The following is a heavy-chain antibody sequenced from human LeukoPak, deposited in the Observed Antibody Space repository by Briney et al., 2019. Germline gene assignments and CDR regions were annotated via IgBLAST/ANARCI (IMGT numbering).Heavy chain of an antibody. V-gene: IGHV4-34*01. CDR3: ARRSSSWYRVNGNWFDP. CDR1: GGSFSGYY. Sequence: PSETLSLTCAVYGGSFSGYYWSWIRQPPGKGLEWIGEINHSGSTNYNPSLKSRVTISVDTSKNQFSLKLSSVTAADTAVYYCARRSSSWYRVNGNWFDPWGQGTLVTVSS. J-gene: IGHJ5*02. D-gene: IGHD6-13*01. CDR2: INHSGST.